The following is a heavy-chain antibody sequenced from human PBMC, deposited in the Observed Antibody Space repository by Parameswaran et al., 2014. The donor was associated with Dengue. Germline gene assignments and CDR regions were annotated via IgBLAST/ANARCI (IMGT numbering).Heavy chain of an antibody. Sequence: VRQAPGKGLEWVSAISGSGGSTYYADSVKGRFTISRDNSKNTLYLQMRSLRADDTATYYCAKDYFRSTVVLVTPFDYWGQGTLVTVSS. V-gene: IGHV3-23*01. D-gene: IGHD4-23*01. CDR3: AKDYFRSTVVLVTPFDY. CDR2: ISGSGGST. J-gene: IGHJ4*02.